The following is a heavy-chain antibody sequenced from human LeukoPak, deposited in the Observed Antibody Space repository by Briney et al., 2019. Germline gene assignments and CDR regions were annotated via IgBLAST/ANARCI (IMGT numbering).Heavy chain of an antibody. J-gene: IGHJ4*02. D-gene: IGHD5-18*01. CDR2: IKKDGSEK. CDR3: ARHLSGVTGYTYGRGIDY. Sequence: GGSLRLSCAASGFTFSSYSMSWVRQAPGKGLEWVANIKKDGSEKYYVDSVKGRFTISRDNAKTSLYLQMNSLRAEDTAVYYCARHLSGVTGYTYGRGIDYWGQGTLVTVSS. CDR1: GFTFSSYS. V-gene: IGHV3-7*01.